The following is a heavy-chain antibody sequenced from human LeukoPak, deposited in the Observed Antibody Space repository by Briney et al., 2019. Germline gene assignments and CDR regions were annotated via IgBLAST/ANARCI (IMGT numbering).Heavy chain of an antibody. CDR2: IYYSGST. CDR1: GGSISSYY. D-gene: IGHD3/OR15-3a*01. V-gene: IGHV4-59*01. CDR3: ARSHSVWTSFDY. Sequence: SETLSLTCTVSGGSISSYYWSWIRQPPRKGLEWIGYIYYSGSTNYNPSLKSRVTISVDTSKNQFSLKLSSVTAADTAVYYCARSHSVWTSFDYWGQGTLVTVSS. J-gene: IGHJ4*02.